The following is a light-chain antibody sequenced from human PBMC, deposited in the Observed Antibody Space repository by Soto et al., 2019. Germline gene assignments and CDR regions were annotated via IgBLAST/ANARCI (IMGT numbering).Light chain of an antibody. J-gene: IGKJ2*01. CDR3: QQRSAWPRNT. CDR2: DIS. Sequence: DIVLTQFPATLSLSPGERATLSCRASQRVSSYLAWYQWKPGPAPRLLIYDISNRATGIPARFIGSGSGTDFTLTISSLEPEDSAVYDCQQRSAWPRNTFGQGTKLEIK. CDR1: QRVSSY. V-gene: IGKV3-11*01.